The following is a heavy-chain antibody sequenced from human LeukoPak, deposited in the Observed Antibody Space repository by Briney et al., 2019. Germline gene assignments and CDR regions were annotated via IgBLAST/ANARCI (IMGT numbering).Heavy chain of an antibody. CDR2: FSNDGSST. V-gene: IGHV3-74*01. CDR1: GFTFSSYW. Sequence: GGSLRLSCAASGFTFSSYWMHWVRQAPGKGLVWVSRFSNDGSSTSYADSVKGRFTISRNNAKHTLYLQMNSLRAEYTAVYYCARGSIRSWFGLDYWGQGTLVTVSS. D-gene: IGHD3-10*01. CDR3: ARGSIRSWFGLDY. J-gene: IGHJ4*02.